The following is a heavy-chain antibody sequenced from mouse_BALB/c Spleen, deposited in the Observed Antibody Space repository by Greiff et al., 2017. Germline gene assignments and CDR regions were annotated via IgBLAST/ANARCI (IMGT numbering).Heavy chain of an antibody. D-gene: IGHD2-1*01. J-gene: IGHJ3*01. Sequence: EVNVVESGGGLVKPGGSLKLSCAASGFTFSDYYMYWVRQTPEKRLEWVATISDGGSYTYYPDSVKGRFTISRDNAKNNLYLQMSSLKSEDTAMYYCARDHGNYVGTWFAYWGQGTLVTVSA. CDR3: ARDHGNYVGTWFAY. CDR2: ISDGGSYT. V-gene: IGHV5-4*02. CDR1: GFTFSDYY.